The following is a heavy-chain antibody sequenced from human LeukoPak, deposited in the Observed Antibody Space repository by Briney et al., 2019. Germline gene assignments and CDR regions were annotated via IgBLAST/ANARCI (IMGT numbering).Heavy chain of an antibody. CDR2: FDPEDGET. CDR3: ATDGWAAAGITKFYYYGMDV. V-gene: IGHV1-24*01. Sequence: ASVKVSCKVSVYTLTELSMHWVRQAPGKGLEWMGGFDPEDGETVYAQKFQGRVTMTEDTSTDTAYMELSSLRSEDTAVYYCATDGWAAAGITKFYYYGMDVWGQGTTVTVSS. J-gene: IGHJ6*02. CDR1: VYTLTELS. D-gene: IGHD6-13*01.